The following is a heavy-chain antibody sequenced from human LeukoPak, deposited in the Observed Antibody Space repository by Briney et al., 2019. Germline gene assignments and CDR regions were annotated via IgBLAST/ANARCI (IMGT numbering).Heavy chain of an antibody. V-gene: IGHV1-69*05. Sequence: ASVKVSCKASGGTFSSYAISWVRQAPGQGLEWMGRIIPIFGTANYAQKFQGRVTITTDESTSTAYMELSSLRSEDTAVYYSARAGSCSGGSCYPPPFDYWGQGTLVTVSS. J-gene: IGHJ4*02. CDR1: GGTFSSYA. CDR2: IIPIFGTA. D-gene: IGHD2-15*01. CDR3: ARAGSCSGGSCYPPPFDY.